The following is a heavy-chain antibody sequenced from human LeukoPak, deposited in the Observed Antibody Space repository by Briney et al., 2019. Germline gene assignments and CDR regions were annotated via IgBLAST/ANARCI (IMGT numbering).Heavy chain of an antibody. Sequence: GGSLRLFCSASGFTFENYVMSWFRQAPGKGLEWVGFIRSNTYGGTTEYVASVTGRFTISRDDSIKIAYLQMNNLKSEDTAVYYCGHSFGFVWGRGTLVTVSS. CDR1: GFTFENYV. D-gene: IGHD5-18*01. CDR2: IRSNTYGGTT. J-gene: IGHJ4*02. V-gene: IGHV3-49*03. CDR3: GHSFGFV.